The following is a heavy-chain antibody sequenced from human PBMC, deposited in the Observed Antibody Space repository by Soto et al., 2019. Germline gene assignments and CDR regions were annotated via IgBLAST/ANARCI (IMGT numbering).Heavy chain of an antibody. CDR2: IRSKAYGGTT. D-gene: IGHD3-3*02. CDR3: TRETWAFGESLYYFDY. J-gene: IGHJ4*02. Sequence: GGSLRLSCTASGFTFGDYAMSWFRQAPGKGLEWVGFIRSKAYGGTTEYAASVKGRFTISRDDSKSIAYLQMNSLKTEDTAVYYCTRETWAFGESLYYFDYWGQGTLVTVSS. CDR1: GFTFGDYA. V-gene: IGHV3-49*03.